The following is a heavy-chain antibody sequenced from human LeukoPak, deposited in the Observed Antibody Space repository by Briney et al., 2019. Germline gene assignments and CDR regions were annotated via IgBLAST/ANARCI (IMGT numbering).Heavy chain of an antibody. J-gene: IGHJ5*02. CDR3: ARGLGGSGWYWFDP. Sequence: SETLSLTCAVYGGSFSGYYWSWIRQPPGKGLEWIGEINHSGSTNYNPSLKSRVTISVDTSKNQFSLKLSSVTAADTAVHYCARGLGGSGWYWFDPWGQGTLVTVSS. CDR2: INHSGST. D-gene: IGHD6-19*01. V-gene: IGHV4-34*01. CDR1: GGSFSGYY.